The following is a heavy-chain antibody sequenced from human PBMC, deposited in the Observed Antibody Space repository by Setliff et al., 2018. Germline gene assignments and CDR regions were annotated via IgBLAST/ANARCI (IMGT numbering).Heavy chain of an antibody. CDR1: GGSFSGHH. CDR2: INHSGSA. D-gene: IGHD3-10*01. CDR3: ARHVGSRSRGYNYYYYYMDV. J-gene: IGHJ6*03. V-gene: IGHV4-34*01. Sequence: LSLTCAVYGGSFSGHHWCWIRQPPWKGLEWIGEINHSGSANYNQSLKSRVTLSVDTSKNQFSLKLTSVTAADTAVYYCARHVGSRSRGYNYYYYYMDVWGKGTTVTVSS.